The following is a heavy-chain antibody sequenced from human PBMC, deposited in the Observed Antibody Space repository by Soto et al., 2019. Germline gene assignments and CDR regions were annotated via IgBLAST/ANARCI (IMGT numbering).Heavy chain of an antibody. CDR1: GYSFTSYW. D-gene: IGHD5-12*01. CDR2: IYPGDSDT. Sequence: GQPLKICRKGSGYSFTSYWVGWVRQINGKGLEWMGIIYPGDSDTRYSPSFQGQVTISADKSISTAYLQWSSLKASDTAMYYCARMVEMATIGAFDIWGQGTMVTVSS. V-gene: IGHV5-51*01. J-gene: IGHJ3*02. CDR3: ARMVEMATIGAFDI.